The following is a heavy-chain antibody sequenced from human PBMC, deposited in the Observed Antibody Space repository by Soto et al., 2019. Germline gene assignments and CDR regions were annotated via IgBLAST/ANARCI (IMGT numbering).Heavy chain of an antibody. V-gene: IGHV3-23*01. J-gene: IGHJ6*01. CDR2: VTGGGGST. Sequence: PGGSLRLSCAASGFTFSNYAMTWVRQAPGKGLEWVSAVTGGGGSTYYADSVKGRFTISRDNSKNTLYLQMNSLRAEDTAVYYCAKDFSYDFWSGHYSREHYSYGMDVWGQGTTVTVSS. D-gene: IGHD3-3*01. CDR3: AKDFSYDFWSGHYSREHYSYGMDV. CDR1: GFTFSNYA.